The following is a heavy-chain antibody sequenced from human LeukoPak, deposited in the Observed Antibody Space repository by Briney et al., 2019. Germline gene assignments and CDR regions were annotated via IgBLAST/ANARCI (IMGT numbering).Heavy chain of an antibody. V-gene: IGHV1-3*01. CDR3: ARVPGGRYFDY. Sequence: GASVKVSCTASGYTFTSYAMHWVRQAPGQRLEWMGWINAGNGNTKYSQKFQGRVTITRDTSASTAYMELSSLRSEDTAVYYCARVPGGRYFDYWGQGTLVTVSS. J-gene: IGHJ4*02. CDR1: GYTFTSYA. CDR2: INAGNGNT. D-gene: IGHD3-16*01.